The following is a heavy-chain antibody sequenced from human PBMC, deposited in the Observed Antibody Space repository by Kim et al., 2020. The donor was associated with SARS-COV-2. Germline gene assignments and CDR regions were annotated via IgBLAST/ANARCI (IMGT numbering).Heavy chain of an antibody. CDR3: AKDIPTFGGVIVDAFDI. CDR2: ISWNSGSI. D-gene: IGHD3-16*02. V-gene: IGHV3-9*01. CDR1: GFTFDDYA. J-gene: IGHJ3*02. Sequence: GGSLRLSCAASGFTFDDYAMHWVRQAPGKGLEWVSGISWNSGSIGYADSVKGRFTISRDNAKNSLYLQMNSLRAEDTALYYCAKDIPTFGGVIVDAFDIWGQGTMVTVSS.